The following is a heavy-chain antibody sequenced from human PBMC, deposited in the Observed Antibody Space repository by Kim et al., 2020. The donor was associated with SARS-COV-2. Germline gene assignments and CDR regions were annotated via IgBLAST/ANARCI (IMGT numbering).Heavy chain of an antibody. Sequence: ASVKVSCKASGYTFTGYYMHWVRQAPGQGLELMGWINPNSGGTNYAQTFQGRVTMTRDTSISTAYMELSRLKSDDTAVYYCARGHIVVVTASDYYYGMDVWGQGTTVTVSS. CDR3: ARGHIVVVTASDYYYGMDV. D-gene: IGHD2-21*02. CDR2: INPNSGGT. CDR1: GYTFTGYY. J-gene: IGHJ6*02. V-gene: IGHV1-2*02.